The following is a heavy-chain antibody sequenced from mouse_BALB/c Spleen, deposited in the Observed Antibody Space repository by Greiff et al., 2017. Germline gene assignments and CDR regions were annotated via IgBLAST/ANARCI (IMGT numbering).Heavy chain of an antibody. CDR3: ARKGAMDY. CDR1: GFSLTSYG. V-gene: IGHV2-4-1*01. Sequence: VQLQQSGPGLVQPSQCLSISCTVSGFSLTSYGVHWVRQSPGKGLEWLGVICSGGSTDYNAAFISRLSTSKDNSKSQVFFKMNRLQADDTAIYYCARKGAMDYWGQGTSVTVSS. CDR2: ICSGGST. J-gene: IGHJ4*01.